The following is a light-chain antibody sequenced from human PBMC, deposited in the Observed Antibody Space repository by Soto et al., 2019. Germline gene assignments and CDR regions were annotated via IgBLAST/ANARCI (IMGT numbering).Light chain of an antibody. CDR3: QQYGSSPTWT. V-gene: IGKV3-20*01. J-gene: IGKJ1*01. CDR1: QSVSSNY. CDR2: GAS. Sequence: DSVLTQSPGTLSLSPGERATLSCRASQSVSSNYLAWYQQKPGQAPRLLIYGASTRATGIPDRFSGSGSGTDFTLTISRLEPEDSGVYYCQQYGSSPTWTFGQGTKVEIK.